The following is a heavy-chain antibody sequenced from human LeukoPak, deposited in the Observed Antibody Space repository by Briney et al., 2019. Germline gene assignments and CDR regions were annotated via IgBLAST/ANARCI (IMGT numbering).Heavy chain of an antibody. CDR2: TSGSGGST. Sequence: PGGSLRLSCAASGFTFSSYAMSWVRQAPGKGLEWVSATSGSGGSTYYADSVKGRFTISRDNSKNTLYLQMNSLRAEDTAVYYCAKDRRDGYNSYAFDIWGQGTMVTVSS. CDR1: GFTFSSYA. D-gene: IGHD5-24*01. J-gene: IGHJ3*02. V-gene: IGHV3-23*01. CDR3: AKDRRDGYNSYAFDI.